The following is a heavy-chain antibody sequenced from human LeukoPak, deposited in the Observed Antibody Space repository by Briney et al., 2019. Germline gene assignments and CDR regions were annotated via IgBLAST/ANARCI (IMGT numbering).Heavy chain of an antibody. J-gene: IGHJ3*02. D-gene: IGHD4-11*01. CDR3: ARELQDAFDI. V-gene: IGHV3-21*01. CDR2: ISSSSTYI. Sequence: GGSLRLSCAASGFTFSTYSMNWVRQAPGKGLEWVSSISSSSTYIYHADSVEGRFTISRDNAKKSLYLQMNSLRAEDTAVYYCARELQDAFDIWGQGTMVIVSS. CDR1: GFTFSTYS.